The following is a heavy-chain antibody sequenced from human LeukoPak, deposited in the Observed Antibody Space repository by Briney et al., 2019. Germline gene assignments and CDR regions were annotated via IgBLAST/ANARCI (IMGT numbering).Heavy chain of an antibody. V-gene: IGHV1-69*05. Sequence: ASVKVSCKASGGTFSSYAISWVRQAPGQGLEWMGRIIPIFGTANYAQKFQGRVTITTDESKSTAYMELSSLRSEDTAVYYCATQTTGTTKGPDYWGQGTLVTVSS. CDR3: ATQTTGTTKGPDY. CDR2: IIPIFGTA. D-gene: IGHD1-1*01. CDR1: GGTFSSYA. J-gene: IGHJ4*02.